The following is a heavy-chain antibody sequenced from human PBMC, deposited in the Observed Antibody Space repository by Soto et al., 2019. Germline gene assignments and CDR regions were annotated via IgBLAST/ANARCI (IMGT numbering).Heavy chain of an antibody. D-gene: IGHD6-13*01. J-gene: IGHJ6*02. Sequence: QVQLVQSGAEVKKPEASVKVSCKASGYTFTGYYMHWVRQATGKGLEWMGWINPNSGGTNYAQKFQGWVTMTRDTSISTAYMELSRLRSDDTAVYYCARGIAAAAARGMDVWGQGTTVTVSS. CDR3: ARGIAAAAARGMDV. V-gene: IGHV1-2*04. CDR1: GYTFTGYY. CDR2: INPNSGGT.